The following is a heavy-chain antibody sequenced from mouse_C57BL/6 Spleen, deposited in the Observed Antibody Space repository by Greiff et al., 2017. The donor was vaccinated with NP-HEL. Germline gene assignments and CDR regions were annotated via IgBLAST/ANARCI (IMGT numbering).Heavy chain of an antibody. CDR1: GYTFTSYW. Sequence: QVQLKQPGAELVRPGTSVKLSCKASGYTFTSYWMHWVKQRPGQGLEWIGVIDPSDSYTNYNQKFKGKATLTVDTSSSTAYMQLSSLTSEDSAVYYCARRLRLPYYYAMDYWGQGTSVTVSS. CDR3: ARRLRLPYYYAMDY. D-gene: IGHD3-2*02. J-gene: IGHJ4*01. CDR2: IDPSDSYT. V-gene: IGHV1-59*01.